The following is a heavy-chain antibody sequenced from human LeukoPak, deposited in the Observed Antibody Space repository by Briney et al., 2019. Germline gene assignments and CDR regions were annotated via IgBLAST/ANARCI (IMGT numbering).Heavy chain of an antibody. J-gene: IGHJ6*03. V-gene: IGHV4-59*01. CDR3: AGYSSSSRGYYYYMDV. Sequence: PSETLSLTCTVSGGSISSYYWSWIRQPPGKGLEWIGYIYYSGSTNYNPSLKSRVTISVDTSKNQFSLKLSSVTAADTAAYYCAGYSSSSRGYYYYMDVWGKGTTVTVSS. CDR1: GGSISSYY. CDR2: IYYSGST. D-gene: IGHD6-6*01.